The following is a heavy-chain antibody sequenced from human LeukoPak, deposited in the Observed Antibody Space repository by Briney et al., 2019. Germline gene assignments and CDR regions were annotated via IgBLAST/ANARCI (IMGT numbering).Heavy chain of an antibody. D-gene: IGHD6-13*01. CDR2: IYSGGST. CDR3: ARGISSSRGAFDI. V-gene: IGHV3-53*01. CDR1: GFTFSSYW. Sequence: TGGSLRLSCAASGFTFSSYWMHWVRQAPGKGLEWVSVIYSGGSTYYADSVKGRFTISRDNSKNTLYLQMNSLRAEDTAVYYCARGISSSRGAFDIWGQGTMVTVSS. J-gene: IGHJ3*02.